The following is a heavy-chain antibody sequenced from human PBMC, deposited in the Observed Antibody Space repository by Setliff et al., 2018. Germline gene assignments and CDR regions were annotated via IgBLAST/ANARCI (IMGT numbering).Heavy chain of an antibody. CDR2: INTNTGNP. Sequence: GASVKVSCKASGYSLSNYVMNWVRQAPGQGLEWMGWINTNTGNPTYAQGFTGRFVFSLDTSVSTAYLQISSLKAEDTAVYYCARGDFWVVGGAFDIWGQGTMVTVSS. CDR3: ARGDFWVVGGAFDI. J-gene: IGHJ3*02. V-gene: IGHV7-4-1*02. D-gene: IGHD3-3*01. CDR1: GYSLSNYV.